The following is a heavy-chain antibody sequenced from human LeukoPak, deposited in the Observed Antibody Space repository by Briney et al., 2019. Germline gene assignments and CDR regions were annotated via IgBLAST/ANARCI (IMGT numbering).Heavy chain of an antibody. CDR1: GYTFTDYY. V-gene: IGHV1-2*02. D-gene: IGHD4-17*01. CDR3: ARVKGLYGDYGEIDY. Sequence: ASVKVSCKASGYTFTDYYMHWVRQTPGQGLEWMGWINPKSDYTNYAQKFQGRVTMTRDTSISTAYMELSRLRSDDTVVYYCARVKGLYGDYGEIDYWGQGTLVTVPS. CDR2: INPKSDYT. J-gene: IGHJ4*02.